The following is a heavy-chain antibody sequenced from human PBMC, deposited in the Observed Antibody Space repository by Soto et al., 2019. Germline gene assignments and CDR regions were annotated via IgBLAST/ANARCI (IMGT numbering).Heavy chain of an antibody. CDR3: ARDRGDYYDSRGPFDY. CDR2: IIPIFGTA. V-gene: IGHV1-69*13. CDR1: GGTFSSYA. J-gene: IGHJ4*02. D-gene: IGHD3-22*01. Sequence: SVKVSCKASGGTFSSYAISWVRQAPGQGLEWMGGIIPIFGTANYAQKFQGRVTITADESTSTAYMELSSLRSEDTAVYYCARDRGDYYDSRGPFDYWGQGTLVTVSS.